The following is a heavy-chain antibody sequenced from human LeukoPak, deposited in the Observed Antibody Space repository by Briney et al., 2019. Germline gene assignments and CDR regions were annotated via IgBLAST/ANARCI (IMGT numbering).Heavy chain of an antibody. CDR3: ARLYYYASSGYDALDI. J-gene: IGHJ3*02. D-gene: IGHD3-22*01. CDR1: GYTFTSYD. CDR2: MGGGSGKT. V-gene: IGHV1-8*01. Sequence: VASVKVSCKTSGYTFTSYDINWVRQATGQGLEWVGGMGGGSGKTAYAQKFLGRVTITRNTSISTAYMELSSLTSEDTAVYYCARLYYYASSGYDALDIWGQGTMVTVSS.